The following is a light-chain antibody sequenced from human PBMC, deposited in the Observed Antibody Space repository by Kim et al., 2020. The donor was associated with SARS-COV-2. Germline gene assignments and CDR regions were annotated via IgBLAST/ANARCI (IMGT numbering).Light chain of an antibody. J-gene: IGKJ4*01. CDR3: QQRSNWPLT. CDR1: QSISSY. V-gene: IGKV3-11*01. Sequence: VSPGERATLSCRASQSISSYLAWYQQKPGQAPRLLIYDASNRATGIPARFSGSGSGIDFTLTISSLEPEDLAVYYCQQRSNWPLTFGGGTKVDIK. CDR2: DAS.